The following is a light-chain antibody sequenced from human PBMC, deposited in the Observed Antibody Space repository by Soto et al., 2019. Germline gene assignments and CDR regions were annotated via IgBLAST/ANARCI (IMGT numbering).Light chain of an antibody. V-gene: IGKV3-15*01. CDR2: RAS. J-gene: IGKJ5*01. Sequence: EIVMTQSPTTLSVSPGERATLSCRASQSISTNLAWYQQKPGQAPRLLIYRASTRATALPARFSGSGSGTEFTLTISSLQSEDSAFYYCQQYNNWPSITFGQGTRLEIK. CDR1: QSISTN. CDR3: QQYNNWPSIT.